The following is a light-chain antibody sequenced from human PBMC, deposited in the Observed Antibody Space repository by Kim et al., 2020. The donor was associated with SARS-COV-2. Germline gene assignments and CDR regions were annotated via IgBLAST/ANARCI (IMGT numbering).Light chain of an antibody. CDR1: SIGSKS. V-gene: IGLV3-21*04. CDR3: QVWDSSSDHRVV. CDR2: YDS. J-gene: IGLJ2*01. Sequence: GRTTRITCGGNSIGSKSVHWYQQMPGQAPVLVISYDSDRPSGIPERFSGSNSGNTATLTISRVEAGDEADYYCQVWDSSSDHRVVFGGGTQLTVL.